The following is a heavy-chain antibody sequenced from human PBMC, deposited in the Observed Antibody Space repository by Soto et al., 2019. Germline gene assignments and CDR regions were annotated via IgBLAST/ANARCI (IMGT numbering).Heavy chain of an antibody. V-gene: IGHV1-3*01. Sequence: QVQLVQSGAEVKKPGASVRLSCKVSGKSFDNFAVHWVRQTPGQRPEWMGRINVGDDKTKYSEKFQGSVIVSYDTPANTAYMEMRALSSEDTAVYYCARANYDYIWGSYHPFDQWAQGAQVTVAS. D-gene: IGHD3-16*02. CDR1: GKSFDNFA. J-gene: IGHJ4*02. CDR2: INVGDDKT. CDR3: ARANYDYIWGSYHPFDQ.